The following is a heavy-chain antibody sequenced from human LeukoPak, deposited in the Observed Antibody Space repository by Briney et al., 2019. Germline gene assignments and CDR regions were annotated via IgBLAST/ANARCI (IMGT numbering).Heavy chain of an antibody. D-gene: IGHD3-16*02. V-gene: IGHV3-7*03. CDR3: ATVRGNYVWGSYRPYYFDY. Sequence: AGGSLRLSCAASGFTFSSHWMSWVRQAPGKGLEWVANIKQDGSEKYYVDSVKGRFTISRDNAKNSLYQQMNSLRAEDTAVYYCATVRGNYVWGSYRPYYFDYWGQGTLVTVSS. CDR2: IKQDGSEK. CDR1: GFTFSSHW. J-gene: IGHJ4*02.